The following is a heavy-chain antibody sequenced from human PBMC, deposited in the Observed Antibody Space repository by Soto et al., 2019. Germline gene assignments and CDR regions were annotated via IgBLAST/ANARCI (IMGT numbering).Heavy chain of an antibody. J-gene: IGHJ4*02. V-gene: IGHV3-74*01. CDR3: ARGGDPDY. D-gene: IGHD2-21*02. CDR2: LQTDGSNP. CDR1: GFTFDYYW. Sequence: VQLVESGGGLVQPGGSLRLSCVASGFTFDYYWMHWVRQAPGEGLMWVSRLQTDGSNPDYADSVKGRFTISRDNAKNTLYLKMNNRRAEDTAVDYCARGGDPDYWGQGTLVTVSS.